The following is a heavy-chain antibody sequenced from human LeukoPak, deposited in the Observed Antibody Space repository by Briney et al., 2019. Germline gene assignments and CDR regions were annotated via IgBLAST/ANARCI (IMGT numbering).Heavy chain of an antibody. J-gene: IGHJ6*03. Sequence: SETLSLTCAVYGGSFSGYYWSWIRQPPGKGLEWIGEINHSGSTNYNPSLKSRVTISVDTSKNQFSLKLSSVTAADTAVYYCARRSITMVRGRWSSYYYYMDVWGKGTTVTISS. V-gene: IGHV4-34*01. CDR2: INHSGST. CDR3: ARRSITMVRGRWSSYYYYMDV. D-gene: IGHD3-10*01. CDR1: GGSFSGYY.